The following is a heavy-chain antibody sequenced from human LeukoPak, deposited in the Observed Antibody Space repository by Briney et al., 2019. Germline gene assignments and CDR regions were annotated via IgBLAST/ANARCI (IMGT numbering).Heavy chain of an antibody. J-gene: IGHJ5*02. CDR1: GYTFTNYD. CDR2: ISAYNGNT. D-gene: IGHD6-13*01. Sequence: ASVKVSCKASGYTFTNYDISWVRQAHGQGLEWMGWISAYNGNTNYAQTLQGRVTVTTDRSTSTTYMELRSLRPDDTAVYYCARAPQLVPWFDPWGQGTLVTVSS. CDR3: ARAPQLVPWFDP. V-gene: IGHV1-18*01.